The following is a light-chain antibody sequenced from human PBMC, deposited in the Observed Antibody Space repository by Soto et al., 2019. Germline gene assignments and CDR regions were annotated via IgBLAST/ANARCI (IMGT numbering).Light chain of an antibody. J-gene: IGKJ4*01. CDR2: NTA. V-gene: IGKV1-5*01. Sequence: DIQMTQSPSTLSASVGDRVAITCRASQSVSIWLAWYQQKPGRAPKLLIYNTASLESGVPSRFSGSGSGTEFTLSISSLQPDDFATYYCQQYDNYPLTFGGGTKVDIK. CDR3: QQYDNYPLT. CDR1: QSVSIW.